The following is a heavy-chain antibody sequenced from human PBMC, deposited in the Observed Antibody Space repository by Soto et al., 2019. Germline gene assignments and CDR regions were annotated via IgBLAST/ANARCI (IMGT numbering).Heavy chain of an antibody. CDR1: GYIFTSYW. CDR2: IDPSDSYT. Sequence: GESLKISCQGSGYIFTSYWISWVRQMPGKGLEWMGRIDPSDSYTNYSPSFQGHVTISADKSISTAYLQWSSLKASDTAMYYCARDRSGGFDSWGQGTLVTVSS. J-gene: IGHJ4*02. V-gene: IGHV5-10-1*01. CDR3: ARDRSGGFDS.